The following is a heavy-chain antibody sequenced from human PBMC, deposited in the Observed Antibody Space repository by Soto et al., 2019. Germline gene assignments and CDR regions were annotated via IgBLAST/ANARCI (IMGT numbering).Heavy chain of an antibody. D-gene: IGHD4-17*01. Sequence: QITLKESGPTLVKPTQTLTLTCTFSGFSLSTSGVGVGWIRQPPGKALEWLALIYWDDDKRYSPSLKSRLTITKDTSKNQVVLTMTNMDPVDTATYHCARMIGAATVVTPVGYWYFDLWGRGTLVTVSS. CDR1: GFSLSTSGVG. V-gene: IGHV2-5*02. J-gene: IGHJ2*01. CDR3: ARMIGAATVVTPVGYWYFDL. CDR2: IYWDDDK.